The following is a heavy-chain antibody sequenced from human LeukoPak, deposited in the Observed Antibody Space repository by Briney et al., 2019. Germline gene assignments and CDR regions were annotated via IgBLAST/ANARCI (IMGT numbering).Heavy chain of an antibody. J-gene: IGHJ4*02. CDR3: ARDPLSSAYSSSWYGEFDY. V-gene: IGHV1-18*01. CDR2: ISAYNGNT. D-gene: IGHD6-13*01. CDR1: GYTFTSYG. Sequence: ASVKVSCKASGYTFTSYGISWVRQAPGQGLEWMGWISAYNGNTNYAQKLQGRVTMTTDTSTSTAYMELRSLRSGDTAVYYCARDPLSSAYSSSWYGEFDYWGQGTLVTVSS.